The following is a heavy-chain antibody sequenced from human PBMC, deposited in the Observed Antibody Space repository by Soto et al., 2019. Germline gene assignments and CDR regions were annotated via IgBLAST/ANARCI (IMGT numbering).Heavy chain of an antibody. CDR1: GFTFSDYY. D-gene: IGHD3-16*01. CDR2: ISFSGSTI. CDR3: AGGDSGSFDS. Sequence: PGGSLRLSCAASGFTFSDYYFTWIRQAPGKGLELVSYISFSGSTIYYADSVKGRFTISRDNAKNSLYLQMNNLRPEDTAVYYCAGGDSGSFDSWGQGTLVTSPQ. J-gene: IGHJ4*02. V-gene: IGHV3-11*01.